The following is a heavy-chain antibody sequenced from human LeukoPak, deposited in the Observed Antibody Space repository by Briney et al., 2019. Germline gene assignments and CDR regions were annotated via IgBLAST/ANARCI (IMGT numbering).Heavy chain of an antibody. CDR1: GGSISSSSYY. CDR2: IYYSGST. V-gene: IGHV4-39*07. J-gene: IGHJ4*02. CDR3: ARDLGSGSYSAPLDY. D-gene: IGHD1-26*01. Sequence: PSETLSLTCTVSGGSISSSSYYWGWIRQPPGKGLEWIGSIYYSGSTYYNPSLKSRVTISVDTSKNQFSLKLSSVTAADTAVYYCARDLGSGSYSAPLDYWGQGTLATVSS.